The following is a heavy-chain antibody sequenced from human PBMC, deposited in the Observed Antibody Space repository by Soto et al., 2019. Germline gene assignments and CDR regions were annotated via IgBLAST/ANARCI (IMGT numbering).Heavy chain of an antibody. CDR1: GGSVSIGSYY. Sequence: SETLSLTCTVSGGSVSIGSYYWSWIRHPPGKGLEWIGYIYYSGSTNYNPSLKSRVTISVDTSKNQFSLKLSSVTAADTAVYYCARYINYYDSSGYSDYWGQGTLVTVSS. CDR3: ARYINYYDSSGYSDY. D-gene: IGHD3-22*01. CDR2: IYYSGST. V-gene: IGHV4-61*01. J-gene: IGHJ4*02.